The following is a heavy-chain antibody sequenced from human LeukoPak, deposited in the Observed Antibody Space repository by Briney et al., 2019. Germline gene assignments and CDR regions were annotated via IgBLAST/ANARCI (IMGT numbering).Heavy chain of an antibody. CDR3: TTAGILTGYY. D-gene: IGHD3-9*01. CDR2: IKSKTDGGTT. V-gene: IGHV3-15*01. CDR1: GFTFSSYA. Sequence: GGSLRLSCAASGFTFSSYAMSWVRQAPGKGREWVGRIKSKTDGGTTDYAARVKGRFTIARDESKNTLYLQMHSLNTEDTAVYYCTTAGILTGYYWGQGPLVTVSS. J-gene: IGHJ4*02.